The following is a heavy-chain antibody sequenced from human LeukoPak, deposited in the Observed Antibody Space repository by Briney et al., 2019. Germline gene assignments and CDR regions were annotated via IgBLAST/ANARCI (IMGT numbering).Heavy chain of an antibody. CDR1: GFTFSSYA. CDR3: ASSYDFWSGYYLMTGY. D-gene: IGHD3-3*01. CDR2: ISYDGSNK. J-gene: IGHJ4*02. Sequence: GGSLRLSCAASGFTFSSYAMHWVRQAPGKGLEWVAVISYDGSNKYYADSVKGRFTISRDNSKNTLYLQMNSLRAEDTAVYYCASSYDFWSGYYLMTGYWGQGTLVTVSS. V-gene: IGHV3-30-3*01.